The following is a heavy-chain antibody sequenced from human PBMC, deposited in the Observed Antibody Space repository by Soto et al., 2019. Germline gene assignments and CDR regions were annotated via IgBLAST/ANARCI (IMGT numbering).Heavy chain of an antibody. J-gene: IGHJ6*02. D-gene: IGHD2-15*01. CDR1: GFTFSSYW. CDR3: AKAMGRRYCSGGSCNVGMDV. Sequence: GGSLRLSCAASGFTFSSYWMHWVRQAPGKGLEWVSAISGSGGSTYYADSVKGRFTISRDNSKNTLYLQMNSLRAEDTAVYYCAKAMGRRYCSGGSCNVGMDVWGQGTTVTVSS. V-gene: IGHV3-23*01. CDR2: ISGSGGST.